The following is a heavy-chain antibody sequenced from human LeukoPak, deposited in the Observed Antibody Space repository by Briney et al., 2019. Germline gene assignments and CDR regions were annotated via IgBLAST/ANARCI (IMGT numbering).Heavy chain of an antibody. CDR1: GGSISSYY. D-gene: IGHD3-22*01. V-gene: IGHV4-59*01. Sequence: MASETLSLTCTVSGGSISSYYWSWIRQPPGKGLEWIGYIYYSGSTNYNPSLKSRVTISVDTSKNQFSLKLSSVTAADTAVYYCARAVDYYDSSGYSYWGQGTLDTVSS. J-gene: IGHJ4*02. CDR3: ARAVDYYDSSGYSY. CDR2: IYYSGST.